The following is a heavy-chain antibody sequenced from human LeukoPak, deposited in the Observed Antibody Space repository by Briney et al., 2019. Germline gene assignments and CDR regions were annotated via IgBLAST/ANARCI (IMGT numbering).Heavy chain of an antibody. CDR3: ASDEGRGYGRDH. J-gene: IGHJ4*02. CDR2: IKTDESEK. CDR1: GFTFSNSW. V-gene: IGHV3-7*01. Sequence: GGSLRLSCAASGFTFSNSWMSSVRQAPGKGLEWVAIIKTDESEKYYVDSVKGRFTISRDNAKNSLYLQMSSLRVEDTALYYCASDEGRGYGRDHWGQGTLVSVSS. D-gene: IGHD5-18*01.